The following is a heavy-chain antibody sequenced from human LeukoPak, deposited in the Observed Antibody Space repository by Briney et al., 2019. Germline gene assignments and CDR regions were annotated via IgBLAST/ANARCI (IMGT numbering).Heavy chain of an antibody. V-gene: IGHV6-1*01. CDR2: TYYRSKWFS. J-gene: IGHJ4*02. Sequence: SQTLSLTCVISGDSVSSKSAAWNWVRQFPSRGLEWLGRTYYRSKWFSEYAVSEKSRITINPDTAKNQFSLQLNSVTPDDTAAYYCARIATKDGRDYWGQGILVTVSS. CDR1: GDSVSSKSAA. CDR3: ARIATKDGRDY. D-gene: IGHD5-12*01.